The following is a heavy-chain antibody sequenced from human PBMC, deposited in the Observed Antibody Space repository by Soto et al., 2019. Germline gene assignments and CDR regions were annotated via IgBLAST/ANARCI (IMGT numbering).Heavy chain of an antibody. V-gene: IGHV1-2*04. CDR1: GYTFTGYY. D-gene: IGHD6-13*01. J-gene: IGHJ6*02. CDR3: ARDVGAAAAGMLYYYGMDV. Sequence: ASVKVSCKASGYTFTGYYMHWVRQAPGQGLEWMGWINPNSGGTNYAQKFQGWVTMTRDTSISTAYMELSRLRSDDTAVYYCARDVGAAAAGMLYYYGMDVWGQGTTVTVSS. CDR2: INPNSGGT.